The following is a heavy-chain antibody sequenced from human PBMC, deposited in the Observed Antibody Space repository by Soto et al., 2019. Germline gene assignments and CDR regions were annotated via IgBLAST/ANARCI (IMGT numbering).Heavy chain of an antibody. Sequence: QVQLQESGSGLVKPSQTLSLTCAVSDDSIRSGVYSWTWIRQPPGKGLEWIGYIYYTGNTYYNPSLTSRVTMSVDRSKNQFSLNLNSVTAADTAVYYCARLHPGYCGGDCYHYFHYWGQGILVTVSS. J-gene: IGHJ4*02. CDR2: IYYTGNT. CDR1: DDSIRSGVYS. D-gene: IGHD2-21*02. CDR3: ARLHPGYCGGDCYHYFHY. V-gene: IGHV4-30-2*01.